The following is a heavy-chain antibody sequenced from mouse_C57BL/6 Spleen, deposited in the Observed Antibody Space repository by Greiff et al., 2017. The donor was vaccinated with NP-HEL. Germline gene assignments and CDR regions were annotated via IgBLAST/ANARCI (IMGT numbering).Heavy chain of an antibody. CDR3: ASYGSSYDYAMDY. CDR2: IWSGGST. V-gene: IGHV2-2*01. J-gene: IGHJ4*01. Sequence: VMLVESGPGLVQPSQSLSITCTVSGFSLTSYGVHWVRQSPGKGLEWLGVIWSGGSTDYNAAFISRLSISKDNSKSQVFFKMNSLQADDTAIYYCASYGSSYDYAMDYWGQGTSVTVSS. CDR1: GFSLTSYG. D-gene: IGHD1-1*01.